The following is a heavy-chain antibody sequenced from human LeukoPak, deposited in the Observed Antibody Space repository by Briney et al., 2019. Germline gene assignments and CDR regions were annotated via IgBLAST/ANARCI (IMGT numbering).Heavy chain of an antibody. CDR3: ARRRGGYFDWSQGNYFDY. V-gene: IGHV4-31*03. J-gene: IGHJ4*02. CDR2: IYYSGST. CDR1: GGSISSGGYY. D-gene: IGHD3-9*01. Sequence: PSQTLSLTCTVSGGSISSGGYYWSWIRQHPGKGLEWIGYIYYSGSTYYNPSLKSRVTISVDTSKNQFTLKLSSVTAADTAVYYCARRRGGYFDWSQGNYFDYWGQGTLVTVSS.